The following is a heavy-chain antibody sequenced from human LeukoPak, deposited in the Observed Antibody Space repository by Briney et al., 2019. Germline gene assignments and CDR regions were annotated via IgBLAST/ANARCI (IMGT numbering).Heavy chain of an antibody. CDR3: ARDRGNQRGYYYYYMDV. V-gene: IGHV3-7*01. D-gene: IGHD1-14*01. Sequence: GGSLRLSCAASGFTFENYAMHWVRQAPGKGLEWVANIKQDESEKYYVDSVKGRFIISRDNAKNSLYLQINSLRAEDTAVYYCARDRGNQRGYYYYYMDVWGKGTTVTVSS. CDR1: GFTFENYA. J-gene: IGHJ6*03. CDR2: IKQDESEK.